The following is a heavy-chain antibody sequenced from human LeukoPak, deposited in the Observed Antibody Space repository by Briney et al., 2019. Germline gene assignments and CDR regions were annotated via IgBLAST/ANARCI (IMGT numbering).Heavy chain of an antibody. CDR2: IYSGGPT. CDR3: ARENLAAAADY. D-gene: IGHD6-25*01. Sequence: GGSLRLSCAASGFTVSLYYMTWVRQAPGKGLEWVSVIYSGGPTYYADSVKGRFTISRDNAKNTLYLQMNSLRLEDTAVYYCARENLAAAADYWGQGTVVTVSS. V-gene: IGHV3-53*01. CDR1: GFTVSLYY. J-gene: IGHJ4*02.